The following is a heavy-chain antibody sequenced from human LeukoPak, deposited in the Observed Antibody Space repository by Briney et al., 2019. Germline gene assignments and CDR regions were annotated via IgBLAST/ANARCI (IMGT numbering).Heavy chain of an antibody. Sequence: SETLPLTCTVSGGSISSYYWSWLRQPPGKGLEWIGYIYYSGSTNYNPSLTSRVTISVDTSKNQFSLKLSSVTAADTAVYYCARALIVVVPAAMLGWFDPWGQGTLVTVSS. D-gene: IGHD2-2*01. J-gene: IGHJ5*02. CDR1: GGSISSYY. V-gene: IGHV4-59*01. CDR2: IYYSGST. CDR3: ARALIVVVPAAMLGWFDP.